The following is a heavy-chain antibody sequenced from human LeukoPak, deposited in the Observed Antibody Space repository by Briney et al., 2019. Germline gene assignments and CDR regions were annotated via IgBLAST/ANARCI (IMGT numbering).Heavy chain of an antibody. CDR2: ISSNGDNT. Sequence: GGSLRLSCAASGFTFSSYAMHWVRQAPGKGLEYVSAISSNGDNTYYANSVKGRFTISRDNSKNTVYLQMNSLRAEDTAVYYCARDLVTYNYYMDVWGKGTTVTVSS. D-gene: IGHD2-2*02. V-gene: IGHV3-64*01. CDR1: GFTFSSYA. CDR3: ARDLVTYNYYMDV. J-gene: IGHJ6*03.